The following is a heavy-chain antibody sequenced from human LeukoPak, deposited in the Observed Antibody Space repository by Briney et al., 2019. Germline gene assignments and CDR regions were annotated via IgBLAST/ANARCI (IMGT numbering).Heavy chain of an antibody. Sequence: GGSLRLSCGASGFTFSSSAMHWVRQGPGKGLEWVAYIAHHGNNKYYAGSVKGRFTISRDNSKGSLYLQMNSLRADDTAVYYCAKDGSWSCTDWGQGTLVRVSS. CDR2: IAHHGNNK. CDR3: AKDGSWSCTD. J-gene: IGHJ4*02. D-gene: IGHD2-8*02. CDR1: GFTFSSSA. V-gene: IGHV3-30*02.